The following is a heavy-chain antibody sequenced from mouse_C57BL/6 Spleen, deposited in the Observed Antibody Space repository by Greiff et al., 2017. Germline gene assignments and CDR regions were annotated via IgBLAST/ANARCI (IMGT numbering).Heavy chain of an antibody. Sequence: VQLQQPGAELVRPGSSVKLSCKASGYTFTSYWMDWVKQRPGQGLEWIGNIYPSDSETHYNQKFKDKATLPVDKSSSTAYMQLSSLTSEDSAVYYCAREGYQAWFAYWGQGTLVTVSA. D-gene: IGHD3-2*02. V-gene: IGHV1-61*01. CDR1: GYTFTSYW. CDR3: AREGYQAWFAY. CDR2: IYPSDSET. J-gene: IGHJ3*01.